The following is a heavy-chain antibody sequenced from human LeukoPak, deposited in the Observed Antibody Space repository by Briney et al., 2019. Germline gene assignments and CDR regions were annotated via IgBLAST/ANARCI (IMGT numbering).Heavy chain of an antibody. Sequence: SETLSLTCTVSGGSISSSSYYWGWIRQPPGKGLEWIGSIYYSGSTYYNPSLKSRVTISVDTSKNQFSLKLSSVTAADTAVYYCASVSSKSGPSYYFDYWGQGTLVTVSS. V-gene: IGHV4-39*07. CDR1: GGSISSSSYY. D-gene: IGHD5-12*01. CDR2: IYYSGST. CDR3: ASVSSKSGPSYYFDY. J-gene: IGHJ4*02.